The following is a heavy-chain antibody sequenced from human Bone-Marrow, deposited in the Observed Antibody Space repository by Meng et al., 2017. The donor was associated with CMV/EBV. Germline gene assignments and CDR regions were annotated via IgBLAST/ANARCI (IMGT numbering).Heavy chain of an antibody. V-gene: IGHV2-70D*14. D-gene: IGHD6-13*01. CDR2: IDWDDDK. CDR3: ARSSGGSTYFDY. CDR1: GFSLGTSGMR. J-gene: IGHJ4*02. Sequence: SGPTLVKPTQILTLTCTFSGFSLGTSGMRVSWIRQPPGKALEWLARIDWDDDKFYSTSLKSRLSISKDTSKNQVVLTMTNMDPVDTATYHCARSSGGSTYFDYWGQGTLVTVSS.